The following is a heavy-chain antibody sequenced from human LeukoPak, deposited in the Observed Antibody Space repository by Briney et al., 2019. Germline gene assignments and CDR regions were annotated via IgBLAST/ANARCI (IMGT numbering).Heavy chain of an antibody. J-gene: IGHJ4*02. Sequence: SQTLSLTSSISGDSGSSKSSAWNWIRQSPSRGLELLGRTDYRSKGYIDYAVSVKSRIAMNVNTSNTQFSLQLNSVTPEETAVYYCVRVGSTGALDYWGQGTLVTVSS. CDR2: TDYRSKGYI. CDR1: GDSGSSKSSA. CDR3: VRVGSTGALDY. D-gene: IGHD7-27*01. V-gene: IGHV6-1*01.